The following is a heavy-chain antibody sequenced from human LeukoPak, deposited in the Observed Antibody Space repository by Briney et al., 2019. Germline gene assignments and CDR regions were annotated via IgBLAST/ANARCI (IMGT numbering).Heavy chain of an antibody. CDR2: INPNSGVT. Sequence: ASVKVTCRASGYTFTGYFIHWVQQDHRQGVEWMGWINPNSGVTNYAQKFQGRVTMTRDTSIRTAHLELSRLRSDDTAVYYCACERRVGAPQLWLWGQGTLVTVSS. V-gene: IGHV1-2*02. CDR3: ACERRVGAPQLWL. D-gene: IGHD1-26*01. CDR1: GYTFTGYF. J-gene: IGHJ4*02.